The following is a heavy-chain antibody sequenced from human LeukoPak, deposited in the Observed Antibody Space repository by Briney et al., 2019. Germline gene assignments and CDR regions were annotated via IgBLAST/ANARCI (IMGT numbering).Heavy chain of an antibody. CDR3: ARETTVRGFEDAFDI. D-gene: IGHD3-10*01. CDR2: IRYDGSNK. V-gene: IGHV3-30*02. CDR1: GFTFSSYG. Sequence: GGSLRLSCAASGFTFSSYGMHWVRQAPGKGLEWVAFIRYDGSNKYYADSLKGRFTISRDNSKNTLYLQMNSLRAEDTAVYYCARETTVRGFEDAFDIWGQGTMVTVSS. J-gene: IGHJ3*02.